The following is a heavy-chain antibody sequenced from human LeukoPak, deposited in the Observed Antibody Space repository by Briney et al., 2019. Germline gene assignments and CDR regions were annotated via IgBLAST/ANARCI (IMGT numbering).Heavy chain of an antibody. V-gene: IGHV3-30*18. CDR1: GFTFSSYG. D-gene: IGHD2-15*01. CDR2: ISYDGSNK. Sequence: GGSLRLSCAASGFTFSSYGMHWVRQAPGKGLEWVAVISYDGSNKYYGDPVKGRFTISRDNSKNTLFLQMNSLRADDTAVYYCAKTKTLKAYCSGGSCYLAYFDYWGQGTLVTVSS. CDR3: AKTKTLKAYCSGGSCYLAYFDY. J-gene: IGHJ4*02.